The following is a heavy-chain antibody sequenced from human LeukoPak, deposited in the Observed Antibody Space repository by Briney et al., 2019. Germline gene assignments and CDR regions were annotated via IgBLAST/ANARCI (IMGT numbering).Heavy chain of an antibody. CDR2: LYADGTI. CDR1: GFIFSRSH. V-gene: IGHV3-53*01. D-gene: IGHD6-19*01. J-gene: IGHJ4*02. Sequence: GGSLRLSCAASGFIFSRSHMSWVRQAPGKGLEWVAMLYADGTIYDADSVRGRFHISRDNSKNTLFLQMNTLRVEDTAVYYCARGHIAVAGSYGGGPSDYWGQGTVVTVSS. CDR3: ARGHIAVAGSYGGGPSDY.